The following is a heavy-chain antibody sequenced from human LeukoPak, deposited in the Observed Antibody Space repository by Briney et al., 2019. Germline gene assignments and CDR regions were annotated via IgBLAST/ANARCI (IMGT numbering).Heavy chain of an antibody. CDR3: ARDHPFRYFDLYYYGMDV. V-gene: IGHV3-21*01. J-gene: IGHJ6*02. Sequence: PGGSLRLSCAASGFTFSSYSMSWVRQAPGKGLEWVSTISSSSSYIYYADSVKGRFTISRDNAKNSLYLQMNSLRAEDTAVYYCARDHPFRYFDLYYYGMDVWGQGTTVTVSS. CDR2: ISSSSSYI. D-gene: IGHD3-9*01. CDR1: GFTFSSYS.